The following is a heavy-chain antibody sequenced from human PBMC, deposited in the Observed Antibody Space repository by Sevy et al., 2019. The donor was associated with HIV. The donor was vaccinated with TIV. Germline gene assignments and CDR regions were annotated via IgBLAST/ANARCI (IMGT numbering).Heavy chain of an antibody. Sequence: GGSLRLSCAASGFTFSSYAMHWVRQAPGKGLEWVAVISYDGSNKYYADSMKGRFTISRDNSKNTLYLQMNSLRAEDTAVYYCARGDIVVVVAATGSLGYWGQGTLVTVSS. CDR2: ISYDGSNK. D-gene: IGHD2-15*01. J-gene: IGHJ4*02. CDR1: GFTFSSYA. V-gene: IGHV3-30-3*01. CDR3: ARGDIVVVVAATGSLGY.